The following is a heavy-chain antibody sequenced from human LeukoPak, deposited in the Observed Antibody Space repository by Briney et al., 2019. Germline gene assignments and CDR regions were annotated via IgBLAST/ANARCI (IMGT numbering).Heavy chain of an antibody. V-gene: IGHV4-59*01. Sequence: SETLSLTCTVSGGSISSYYWSWIRQPPGKGLEWIGYIYYSGSTNYNPSLKSRVTISVDTSKNQFSLRLTSVTAADTAVYYCARGWGYFDYWGQGTLVTVSS. J-gene: IGHJ4*02. CDR1: GGSISSYY. D-gene: IGHD6-19*01. CDR2: IYYSGST. CDR3: ARGWGYFDY.